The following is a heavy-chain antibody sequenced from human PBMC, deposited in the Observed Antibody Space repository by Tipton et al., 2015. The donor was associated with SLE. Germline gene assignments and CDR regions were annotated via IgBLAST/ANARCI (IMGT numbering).Heavy chain of an antibody. CDR2: IYYSGST. D-gene: IGHD3-22*01. J-gene: IGHJ3*02. CDR1: GGSISSYY. CDR3: ARGDYYDSSGHDAFDI. Sequence: LRLSCTVSGGSISSYYWSWIRQPPGKGLEWIGYIYYSGSTNYNPSLKSRVTISVDTSKNQFSLKLSSVTAADTAVYYCARGDYYDSSGHDAFDIWGQGTMVTVSS. V-gene: IGHV4-59*01.